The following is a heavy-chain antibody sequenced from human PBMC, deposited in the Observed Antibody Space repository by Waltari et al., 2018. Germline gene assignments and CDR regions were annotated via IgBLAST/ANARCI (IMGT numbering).Heavy chain of an antibody. J-gene: IGHJ4*02. CDR3: ARTESSGAGYYFDY. CDR2: IYHSGST. D-gene: IGHD3-10*01. V-gene: IGHV4-30-2*01. Sequence: QLQLQESGSGLVKPSQTLSLTCAVSGGSISSGGYSWSWLRQPPGKGLEWIGYIYHSGSTYYNPSLKSRVTISVDRSKNQFSLKLSSVTAADTAVYYCARTESSGAGYYFDYWGQGTLVTVSS. CDR1: GGSISSGGYS.